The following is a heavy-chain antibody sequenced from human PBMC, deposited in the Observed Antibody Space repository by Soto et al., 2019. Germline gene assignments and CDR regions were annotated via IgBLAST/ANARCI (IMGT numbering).Heavy chain of an antibody. J-gene: IGHJ4*02. CDR2: IIPIFGTA. CDR3: ARDGGGGYSGYDVGYFDY. D-gene: IGHD5-12*01. CDR1: GGTFSSYA. Sequence: QVQLVQSGAEVKKPGSSVKVSCKASGGTFSSYAISWVRQAPGQGLEWMGGIIPIFGTANYAQKFQGRVTITADEATSTAYRELSSLRSEGTGVYYCARDGGGGYSGYDVGYFDYWGQGTLVTVSS. V-gene: IGHV1-69*01.